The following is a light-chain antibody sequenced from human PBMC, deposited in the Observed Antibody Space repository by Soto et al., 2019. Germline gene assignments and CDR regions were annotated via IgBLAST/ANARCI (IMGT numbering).Light chain of an antibody. CDR2: DAS. Sequence: EVVLTQSPATLPLSPGERATLSCRASQSLSSYLAWYQQKPGQAPRLLIYDASNRATDIPARFSGSGSGTDFTLTISSLEPEDFAVYFCQQRGNWPPTFGPGTKVDIK. CDR1: QSLSSY. CDR3: QQRGNWPPT. V-gene: IGKV3-11*01. J-gene: IGKJ3*01.